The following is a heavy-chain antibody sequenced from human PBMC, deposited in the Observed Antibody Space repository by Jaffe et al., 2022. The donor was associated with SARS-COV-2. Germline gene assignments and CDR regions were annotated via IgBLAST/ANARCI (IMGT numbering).Heavy chain of an antibody. D-gene: IGHD5-18*01. CDR2: ISHDGSDK. CDR3: AKDRKPAMDY. Sequence: QVQLVESGGGVVQPGRSLRLSCAASGFIFSNYGIHWVRQAPGKGLEWVAVISHDGSDKYYAGSVKGRFTISRDNSKNTLYLQMNSLRVEDTAVYYCAKDRKPAMDYWGQGTLVTVSS. CDR1: GFIFSNYG. V-gene: IGHV3-30*18. J-gene: IGHJ4*02.